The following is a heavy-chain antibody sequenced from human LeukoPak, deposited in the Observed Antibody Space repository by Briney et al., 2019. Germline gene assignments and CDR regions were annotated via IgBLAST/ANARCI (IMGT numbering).Heavy chain of an antibody. V-gene: IGHV3-48*01. Sequence: GGSLRLSCAASGFTFSSYSMNWVREAPGKGLEWVSYISSSSSTIYYADSVKGRFTISRDNGKNSLYLQMNSLRAEDTAVYYCARGSYDFWSGYRPVYYFDYWGQGTLVTVSS. D-gene: IGHD3-3*01. CDR3: ARGSYDFWSGYRPVYYFDY. J-gene: IGHJ4*02. CDR2: ISSSSSTI. CDR1: GFTFSSYS.